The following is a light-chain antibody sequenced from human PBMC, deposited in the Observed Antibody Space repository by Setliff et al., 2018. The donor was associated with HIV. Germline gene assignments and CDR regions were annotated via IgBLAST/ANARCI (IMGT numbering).Light chain of an antibody. Sequence: QSVLSQPASVSGSPGQSITISCTGTSSDVGYFNLVSWYQQYPGKVPKLIIYEVSTRPSGVSNRFSGSKSGNTASLTISGLQGEDEADYHCCSSARGSVGVFGGGTKVTVL. CDR1: SSDVGYFNL. J-gene: IGLJ3*02. V-gene: IGLV2-23*02. CDR2: EVS. CDR3: CSSARGSVGV.